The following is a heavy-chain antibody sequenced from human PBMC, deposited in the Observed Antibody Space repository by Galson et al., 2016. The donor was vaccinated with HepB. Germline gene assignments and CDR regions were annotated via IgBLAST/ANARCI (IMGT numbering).Heavy chain of an antibody. CDR2: IYPGDSDI. J-gene: IGHJ5*02. CDR3: ARREDYQLGGGFDP. V-gene: IGHV5-51*01. CDR1: GYSFTSSW. D-gene: IGHD3-16*01. Sequence: QSGAEVTKPGESLSISCKGSGYSFTSSWIGWVRQMPGKGLEWMGMIYPGDSDIRYSPSFQGQVTISADKSINTAYLQWRSLKASDTAMYYCARREDYQLGGGFDPWGQGTLVTVSS.